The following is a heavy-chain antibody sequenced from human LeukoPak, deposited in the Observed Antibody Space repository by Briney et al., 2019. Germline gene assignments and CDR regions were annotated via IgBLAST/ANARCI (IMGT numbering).Heavy chain of an antibody. J-gene: IGHJ4*02. CDR3: ARVGSGSYYPD. CDR1: GGSISSGGYY. Sequence: SQTLSLTCTVSGGSISSGGYYWSWIRQPPGKGLEWIGYIYHSGSTYYNPSLKSRVTISVDRSKNQFSLKLSSVTAADTAVYYCARVGSGSYYPDWGQGTLVTVSS. CDR2: IYHSGST. D-gene: IGHD1-26*01. V-gene: IGHV4-30-2*01.